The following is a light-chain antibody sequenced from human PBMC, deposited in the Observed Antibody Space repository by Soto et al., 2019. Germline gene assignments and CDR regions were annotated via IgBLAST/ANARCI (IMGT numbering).Light chain of an antibody. CDR1: SSNIGSNT. CDR3: VAWDGSLNGYV. Sequence: QPPSASGTPGQRVTISCSGSSSNIGSNTVNWYQQLPGTAPKLLIYSNNQRPSGVPDRFSGSKSGTSASLAISGLQSEDEADYCCVAWDGSLNGYVFGTGTKVTVL. J-gene: IGLJ1*01. V-gene: IGLV1-44*01. CDR2: SNN.